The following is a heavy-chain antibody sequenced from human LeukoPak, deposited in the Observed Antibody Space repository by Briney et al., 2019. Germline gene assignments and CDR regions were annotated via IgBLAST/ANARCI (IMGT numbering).Heavy chain of an antibody. V-gene: IGHV1-18*01. CDR1: GYTFTSYG. CDR2: ISAYNGNT. D-gene: IGHD2-8*01. CDR3: ARAEGYCTNGVCYHTYYYYYMDV. J-gene: IGHJ6*03. Sequence: ASVKVSCKASGYTFTSYGISWVRQAPGQGLEWMGWISAYNGNTNYAQKLQGRVTMTTDTSTSTAYMELRSLRSDDTAVYYCARAEGYCTNGVCYHTYYYYYMDVWGKGTTVTVSS.